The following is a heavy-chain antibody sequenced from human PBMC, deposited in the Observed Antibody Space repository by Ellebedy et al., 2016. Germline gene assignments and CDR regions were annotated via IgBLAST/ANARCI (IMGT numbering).Heavy chain of an antibody. Sequence: SETLSLTCAVSGDSISRSAHWWSWVRQPPGKGLEWIGEIFHTGTTNYNPSLKSRVTISVDKSKNQFSLNLSSVTAADTAVYYCARVRYGARALDYWGQGILVPVSS. CDR1: GDSISRSAHW. CDR2: IFHTGTT. J-gene: IGHJ4*02. D-gene: IGHD4/OR15-4a*01. V-gene: IGHV4-4*02. CDR3: ARVRYGARALDY.